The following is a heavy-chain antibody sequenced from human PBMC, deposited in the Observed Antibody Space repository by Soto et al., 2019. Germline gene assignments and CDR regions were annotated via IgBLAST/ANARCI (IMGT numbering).Heavy chain of an antibody. Sequence: QVQLVQSGAEVKKPGSSVKVSCKASGGTFSSYAISWVRQAPGQGLEWMGGIIPIFGTANYAQKFQGRVTITADETTSTAYMERSSLGSEDTAVYYCARDFRQQLPNSYYYSGMDDCGQGTKVTVSS. CDR2: IIPIFGTA. CDR3: ARDFRQQLPNSYYYSGMDD. J-gene: IGHJ6*02. D-gene: IGHD6-13*01. V-gene: IGHV1-69*01. CDR1: GGTFSSYA.